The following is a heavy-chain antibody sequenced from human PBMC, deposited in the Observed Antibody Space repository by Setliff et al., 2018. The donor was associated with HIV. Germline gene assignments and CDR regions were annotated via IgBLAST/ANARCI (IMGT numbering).Heavy chain of an antibody. Sequence: ASVKVSCKASGYRFSSYGITWVRHAPGQGLEWMGWINVHNGDTKFAQRFQDRLTMTTDTSTTTAYMDLRSLRSDDTAVYYCARGLPADGYAFDLWGQGTMVPSPQ. CDR1: GYRFSSYG. V-gene: IGHV1-18*01. CDR2: INVHNGDT. D-gene: IGHD6-13*01. J-gene: IGHJ3*01. CDR3: ARGLPADGYAFDL.